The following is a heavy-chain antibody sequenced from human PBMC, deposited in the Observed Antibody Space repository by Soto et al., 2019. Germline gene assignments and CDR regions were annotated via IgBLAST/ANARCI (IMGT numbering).Heavy chain of an antibody. Sequence: RXSXVASVFTFSKYXMHWVLQAPGKGLEWVAVICFDVINQYYAGPVQGRFTISRDNSRNTLYLQMNGLRAEDTAVYHCARDLYATYPSDAFNVWGQGTSVTVS. CDR2: ICFDVINQ. J-gene: IGHJ3*01. CDR1: VFTFSKYX. CDR3: ARDLYATYPSDAFNV. D-gene: IGHD2-2*01. V-gene: IGHV3-33*01.